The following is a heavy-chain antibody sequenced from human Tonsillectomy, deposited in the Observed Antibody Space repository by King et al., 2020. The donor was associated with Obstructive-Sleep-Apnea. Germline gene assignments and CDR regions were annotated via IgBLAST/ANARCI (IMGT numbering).Heavy chain of an antibody. CDR3: ARESVGSYRQSFDY. CDR1: GGSVGTSSYY. J-gene: IGHJ4*02. CDR2: VYYSGST. V-gene: IGHV4-39*07. Sequence: QLQESGPGLVKPSETLSLTCTVSGGSVGTSSYYWGWLRLPPGKGLEWIGSVYYSGSTHYNPSLKSRVTISVDTSKNQFSLKLSSVTAADTAVYYCARESVGSYRQSFDYWGQGTLVTVSS. D-gene: IGHD3-16*02.